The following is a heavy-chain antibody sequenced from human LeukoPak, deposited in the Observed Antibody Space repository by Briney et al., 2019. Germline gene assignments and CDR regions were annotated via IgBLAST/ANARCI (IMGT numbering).Heavy chain of an antibody. J-gene: IGHJ4*02. Sequence: GGFLRLSCAASGFSFSDSYMTWIRQAPGKGLEWVSYISSSASSIYYADSVKGRFTISRDNAVNSLYLQMTSLRAEDTAVYYCARSSGYYFPFDYWGQGTLVTVSS. CDR1: GFSFSDSY. V-gene: IGHV3-11*01. CDR2: ISSSASSI. CDR3: ARSSGYYFPFDY. D-gene: IGHD3-22*01.